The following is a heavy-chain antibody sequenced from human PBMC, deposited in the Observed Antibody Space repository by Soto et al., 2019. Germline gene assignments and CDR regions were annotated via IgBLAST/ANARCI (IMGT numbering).Heavy chain of an antibody. Sequence: GASGKVCCEAGGGRFGGCAISWGRPAPGQGLEGMGGIIPIFGTANYAQKFQGRVTITADNSTSTAYMELSPLRSADTALHYCAARGYPTSFDYPGPATLLTVSS. CDR2: IIPIFGTA. D-gene: IGHD3-22*01. CDR3: AARGYPTSFDY. V-gene: IGHV1-69*06. CDR1: GGRFGGCA. J-gene: IGHJ4*02.